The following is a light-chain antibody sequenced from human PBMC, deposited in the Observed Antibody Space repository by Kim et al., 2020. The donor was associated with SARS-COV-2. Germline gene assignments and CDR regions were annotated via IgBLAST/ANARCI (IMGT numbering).Light chain of an antibody. CDR1: KLGDKY. J-gene: IGLJ3*02. V-gene: IGLV3-1*01. CDR3: QAWDSSTLWV. CDR2: QDS. Sequence: EQTQPPSVSVSPGQTASITCSGDKLGDKYACWYQQKPGQSPVLVIYQDSKRPSGIPERFSGSNSGNTATLTIGGTQAMDEADYYCQAWDSSTLWVFGG.